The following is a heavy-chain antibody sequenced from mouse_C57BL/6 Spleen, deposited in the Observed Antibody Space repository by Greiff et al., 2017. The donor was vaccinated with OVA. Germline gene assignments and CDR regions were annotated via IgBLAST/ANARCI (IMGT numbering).Heavy chain of an antibody. CDR2: IRNKANGYTT. J-gene: IGHJ4*01. V-gene: IGHV7-3*01. CDR1: GFTFTDYY. D-gene: IGHD2-4*01. CDR3: ARYWGLRPYYYAMDY. Sequence: EVQLQESGGGLVQPGGSLSLSCAASGFTFTDYYMSWVRQPPGKALEWLGFIRNKANGYTTEYSASVKGRFTISRDNSQSILYLQMNALRAEDSATYYCARYWGLRPYYYAMDYWGQGTSVTVSS.